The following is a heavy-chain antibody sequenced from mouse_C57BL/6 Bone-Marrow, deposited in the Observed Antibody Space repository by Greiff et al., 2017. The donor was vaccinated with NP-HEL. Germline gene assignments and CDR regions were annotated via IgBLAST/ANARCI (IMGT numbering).Heavy chain of an antibody. D-gene: IGHD2-4*01. CDR1: GYTFTGYW. V-gene: IGHV1-9*01. CDR2: ILPGSGST. Sequence: VQLQQSGAELMKPGASVKLSCKATGYTFTGYWIEWVKQRPGHGLEWIGEILPGSGSTNYNEKFKGKATFTADTSSNTAYMQLSSLTTEDSAIYYCARGEVYDYDENYYAMDYWGQGTSVTVSS. J-gene: IGHJ4*01. CDR3: ARGEVYDYDENYYAMDY.